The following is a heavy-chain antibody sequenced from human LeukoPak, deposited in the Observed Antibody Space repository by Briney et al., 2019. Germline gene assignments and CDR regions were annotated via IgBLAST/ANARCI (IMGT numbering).Heavy chain of an antibody. D-gene: IGHD5-18*01. J-gene: IGHJ4*02. CDR1: GFTFSSYG. V-gene: IGHV3-74*01. Sequence: PTGGSLRLXCAASGFTFSSYGMHWVRQAPGKGLVWVSRINSGGSATTYADSVKGRFTISRDNAKNTLFLQMNSLRAEDTGVYYCARDAPGNTALDYWGQGTLVTVSS. CDR3: ARDAPGNTALDY. CDR2: INSGGSAT.